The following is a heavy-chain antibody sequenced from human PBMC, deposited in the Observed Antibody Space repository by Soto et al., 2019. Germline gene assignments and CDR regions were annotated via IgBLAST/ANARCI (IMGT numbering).Heavy chain of an antibody. CDR2: INPSGGST. CDR3: ASRAGSGSYLDY. J-gene: IGHJ4*02. Sequence: QVQLVQSGAEVKKPGASVKVSCKASGYTFTSYYMHWVRQAPGQGLEWMGIINPSGGSTSYAQKLQGRVTMTRETSTSTVYMELSSLRSEDTAVYYCASRAGSGSYLDYWGQGTLVTVSS. V-gene: IGHV1-46*03. D-gene: IGHD3-10*01. CDR1: GYTFTSYY.